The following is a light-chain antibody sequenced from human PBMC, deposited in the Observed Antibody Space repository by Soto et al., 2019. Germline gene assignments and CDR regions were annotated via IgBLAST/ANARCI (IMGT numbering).Light chain of an antibody. CDR2: AAS. V-gene: IGKV1-39*01. CDR1: QTISMY. Sequence: DIHMTQSPSSLSASVGDRVTMTCRASQTISMYLNWYQQKPGKAPKLLVYAASSLQSGVPSRFSGSGSGTDFTLTISSLQPEDFATYYCQQSFTTPLTFGGGTKVEIK. CDR3: QQSFTTPLT. J-gene: IGKJ4*01.